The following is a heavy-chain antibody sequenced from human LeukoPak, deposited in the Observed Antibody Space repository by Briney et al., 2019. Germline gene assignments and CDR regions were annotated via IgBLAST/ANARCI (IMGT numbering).Heavy chain of an antibody. Sequence: GGSLRLPCTVSGFTFSSAWMSWVRQAPGKGLEWVGRTINHADGGTKEYAASVRSRFTISRDDSSNRLYLKMTSLEIEDTAVYYCSTDSFLGTTLVGAPDYWGQGTLVTVSS. J-gene: IGHJ4*02. D-gene: IGHD1-26*01. CDR3: STDSFLGTTLVGAPDY. V-gene: IGHV3-15*01. CDR1: GFTFSSAW. CDR2: TINHADGGTK.